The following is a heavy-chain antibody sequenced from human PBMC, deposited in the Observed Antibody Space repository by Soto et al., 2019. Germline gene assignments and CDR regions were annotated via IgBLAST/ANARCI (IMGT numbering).Heavy chain of an antibody. J-gene: IGHJ4*02. CDR3: ASARIVGATTTDY. CDR2: IIPIFGTA. D-gene: IGHD1-26*01. Sequence: SVKVSCKASGGTFSSYAISWVRQAPGQGLEWMGGIIPIFGTANYAQKFQGRVTITADKSTSTAYMELSSLRSEDTAVYYCASARIVGATTTDYWGQGXLVTVYS. V-gene: IGHV1-69*06. CDR1: GGTFSSYA.